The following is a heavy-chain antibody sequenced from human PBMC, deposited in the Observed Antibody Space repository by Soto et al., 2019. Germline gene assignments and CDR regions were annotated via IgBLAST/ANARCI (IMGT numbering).Heavy chain of an antibody. J-gene: IGHJ6*03. V-gene: IGHV6-1*01. D-gene: IGHD1-7*01. CDR1: GDSVSSNIAA. Sequence: SQTLSLTCVISGDSVSSNIAAWNWIRLSPSRGLEWLARTYYRSRWYNDYAVSVRSRITVNPGTSKNQFSLQLTSVTPEDTAVYYCAGTTSHQWYYMDVWGKGTTVTVSS. CDR3: AGTTSHQWYYMDV. CDR2: TYYRSRWYN.